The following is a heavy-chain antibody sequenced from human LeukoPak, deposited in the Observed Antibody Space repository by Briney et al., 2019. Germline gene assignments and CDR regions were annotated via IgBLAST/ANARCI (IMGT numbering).Heavy chain of an antibody. CDR1: GGSISGYS. V-gene: IGHV4-4*07. D-gene: IGHD7-27*01. CDR2: ISSSGST. Sequence: SSETLSLTCTVSGGSISGYSWSWIRQPDGEGLEWIGRISSSGSTNYSPSIKSRVTMSVDTSKNRFSLELSSVTAADTAVYYCARWGSQYYYFYIDVWGKGTTVTVSS. CDR3: ARWGSQYYYFYIDV. J-gene: IGHJ6*03.